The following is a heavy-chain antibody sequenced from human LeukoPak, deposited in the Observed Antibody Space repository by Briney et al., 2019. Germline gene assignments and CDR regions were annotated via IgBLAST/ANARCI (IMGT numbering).Heavy chain of an antibody. CDR1: GFIFSTYW. D-gene: IGHD1-26*01. J-gene: IGHJ4*02. Sequence: PGGSLRLSCTASGFIFSTYWMHWVRQAPGKGLVWVSRINSVGSSTNYADSVKGRFTISRDNSKNTLYLQMNSLRAEDTAVYYCAKEDDIVGAQPYYFDYWGQGTLVTVSS. CDR3: AKEDDIVGAQPYYFDY. CDR2: INSVGSST. V-gene: IGHV3-74*01.